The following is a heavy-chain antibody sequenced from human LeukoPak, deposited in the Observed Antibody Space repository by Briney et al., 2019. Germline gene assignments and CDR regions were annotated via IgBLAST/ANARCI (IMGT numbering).Heavy chain of an antibody. CDR2: ISSSSSTI. Sequence: GGSLRLSCAASGFTFSSYSMNWVRQAPGKGLEWVSYISSSSSTIYYADSVKGRFTISRDNAKNSLYLQMNSLRAEDTAVYYCARKYCSTTSCPFDNWGQGTLVTVSS. CDR1: GFTFSSYS. J-gene: IGHJ4*02. D-gene: IGHD2-2*01. CDR3: ARKYCSTTSCPFDN. V-gene: IGHV3-48*04.